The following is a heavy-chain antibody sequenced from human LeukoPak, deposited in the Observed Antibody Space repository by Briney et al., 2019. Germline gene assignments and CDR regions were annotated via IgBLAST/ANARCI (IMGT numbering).Heavy chain of an antibody. CDR2: ISSGSSYI. J-gene: IGHJ3*02. D-gene: IGHD2-2*01. Sequence: GGSLRLSCAASGFTFSSYSMNWVRQAPGKGLEWVSSISSGSSYIYYADSMKGRFTISRDNAKNSLYLQMNSLRAEDTAVYYCARVGYCSSTSCYASGAFDIWGQGTMVTVSS. CDR1: GFTFSSYS. V-gene: IGHV3-21*01. CDR3: ARVGYCSSTSCYASGAFDI.